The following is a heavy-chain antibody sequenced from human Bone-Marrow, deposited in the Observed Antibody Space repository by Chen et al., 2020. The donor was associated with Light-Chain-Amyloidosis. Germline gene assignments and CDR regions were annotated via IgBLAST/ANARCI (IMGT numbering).Heavy chain of an antibody. CDR1: GFTFSSQP. V-gene: IGHV3-23*01. Sequence: EVQLLESGGGLVQPGGSLRLSCAASGFTFSSQPMSWVRQAPGKGLEWVSSISDRGSNTYYADSMEGRFTVSRDNSKNTLHLQMNSLGAEDTAVYYCAKWDWNTNYFDDWGQGTLVTVSS. J-gene: IGHJ4*02. CDR3: AKWDWNTNYFDD. D-gene: IGHD1-1*01. CDR2: ISDRGSNT.